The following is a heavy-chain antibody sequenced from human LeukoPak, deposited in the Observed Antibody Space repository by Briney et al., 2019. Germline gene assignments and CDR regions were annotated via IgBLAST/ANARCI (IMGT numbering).Heavy chain of an antibody. D-gene: IGHD6-13*01. CDR3: ARMWSTATSGWNWFDP. CDR2: INPNSGFT. J-gene: IGHJ5*02. CDR1: GYTFTGYH. Sequence: ASVKVSCKTSGYTFTGYHLHWVRQAPGQGLEWMGSINPNSGFTNYAQRFQGRVTMTRDTSISTVYMELSSLRSDDTAMYYCARMWSTATSGWNWFDPWGQGTLVTVSS. V-gene: IGHV1-2*02.